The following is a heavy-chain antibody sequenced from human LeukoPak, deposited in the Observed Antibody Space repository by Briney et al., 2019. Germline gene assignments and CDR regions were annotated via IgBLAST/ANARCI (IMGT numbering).Heavy chain of an antibody. J-gene: IGHJ4*02. V-gene: IGHV3-21*01. CDR2: ISSSSSYI. Sequence: GGSLRLSCAASGFTFSSYSMNWVRQAPGKGLEWVSSISSSSSYIYYADSVEGRFTISRDNAKNSLYLQMNSLRAEDTAVYYCASDYDFWSGYTQIENYWGQGTLVTVSS. D-gene: IGHD3-3*01. CDR3: ASDYDFWSGYTQIENY. CDR1: GFTFSSYS.